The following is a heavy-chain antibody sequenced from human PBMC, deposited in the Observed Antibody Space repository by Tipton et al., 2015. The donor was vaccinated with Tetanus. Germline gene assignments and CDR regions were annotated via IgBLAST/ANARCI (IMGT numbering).Heavy chain of an antibody. V-gene: IGHV1-18*01. Sequence: QLVQSGVEMKKPGASVKVSCTVNGNSFTSHGISRVRQAPGQGLEWVGWITPYNGHTDLAQKVQGRVTMTRDTSTSTVYMELSSLRSEDTAVYYCARDGGSYYTDCWGQGTLVTVSS. CDR1: GNSFTSHG. J-gene: IGHJ4*02. CDR2: ITPYNGHT. D-gene: IGHD1-26*01. CDR3: ARDGGSYYTDC.